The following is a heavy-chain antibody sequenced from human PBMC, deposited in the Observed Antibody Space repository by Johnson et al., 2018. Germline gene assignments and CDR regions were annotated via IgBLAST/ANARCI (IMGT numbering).Heavy chain of an antibody. Sequence: VQLVESGGGLVQPGGSLRVSCAASGFTYNSYAMSWVRQAPGKGLEWVSTISGSAGSTYYADSVKGRFTISSDNSKNPLYLQMNSLRAEDTAVYFRAKIWFGPHDAFDVVGQGTLVTVSS. CDR3: AKIWFGPHDAFDV. CDR2: ISGSAGST. CDR1: GFTYNSYA. J-gene: IGHJ3*01. D-gene: IGHD3-10*01. V-gene: IGHV3-23*04.